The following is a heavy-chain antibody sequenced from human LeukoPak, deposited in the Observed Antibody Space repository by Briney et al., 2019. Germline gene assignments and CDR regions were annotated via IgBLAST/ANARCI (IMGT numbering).Heavy chain of an antibody. V-gene: IGHV1-2*02. J-gene: IGHJ5*02. D-gene: IGHD3-22*01. CDR1: GYTFTGYY. CDR2: INPNSGGT. CDR3: ARVKDYDSSGYYNWFDP. Sequence: ASVKVSCKASGYTFTGYYMHWARQAPGQGLEWMGWINPNSGGTNYAQKFQGRVTMTRDTSISTAYMELSRLRSDDTAVYYCARVKDYDSSGYYNWFDPWGQGTLVTVSS.